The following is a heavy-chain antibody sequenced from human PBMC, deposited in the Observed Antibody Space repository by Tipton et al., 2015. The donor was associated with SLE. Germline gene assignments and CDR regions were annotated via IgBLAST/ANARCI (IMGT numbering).Heavy chain of an antibody. CDR3: ARGLYGDEPGY. CDR1: GGPFSGYY. D-gene: IGHD4-17*01. CDR2: INHSGST. Sequence: TLSLTCAVYGGPFSGYYCSWIRQPPGKGLEWIGEINHSGSTNYNPSLKSRVTISVDTSKNQFSLKLTSLTAADTAVYYCARGLYGDEPGYWGQGTLVTVSS. V-gene: IGHV4-34*01. J-gene: IGHJ4*02.